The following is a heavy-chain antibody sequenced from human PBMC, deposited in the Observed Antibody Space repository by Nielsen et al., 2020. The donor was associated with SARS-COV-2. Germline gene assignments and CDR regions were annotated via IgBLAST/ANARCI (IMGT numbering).Heavy chain of an antibody. CDR2: IWYDGSNK. CDR1: GFTFSSYV. J-gene: IGHJ3*02. CDR3: ARDFGFNVLAGDAATCGI. V-gene: IGHV3-33*01. Sequence: GESLKISCAASGFTFSSYVMQWVRQAPGKGLEWVAAIWYDGSNKYYADSVKGRFTISRDNSKNTLYLQMNSLRAEDTAVYYCARDFGFNVLAGDAATCGIWGQGTMVTVSS. D-gene: IGHD3-3*02.